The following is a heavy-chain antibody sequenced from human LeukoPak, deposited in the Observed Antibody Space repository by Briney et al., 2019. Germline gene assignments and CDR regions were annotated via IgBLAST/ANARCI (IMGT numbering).Heavy chain of an antibody. CDR2: IYSGGST. Sequence: GGSLRLSCAASGFTVSSNYMSWVRQAPGKGLEWVSVIYSGGSTYYADSVKGRFTISRDNSKNTLYLQMNSLRAEDTAVYYCTRVGPAAMDYFDYWGQGTLVTVSS. CDR1: GFTVSSNY. CDR3: TRVGPAAMDYFDY. V-gene: IGHV3-53*01. J-gene: IGHJ4*02. D-gene: IGHD2-2*01.